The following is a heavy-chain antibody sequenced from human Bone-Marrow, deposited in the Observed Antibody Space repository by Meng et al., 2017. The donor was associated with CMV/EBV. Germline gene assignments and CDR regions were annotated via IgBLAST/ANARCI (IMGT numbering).Heavy chain of an antibody. D-gene: IGHD3-22*01. Sequence: GGSLRLSCAASGFTFRNYAMSWVRQAPGKGLEWFSSISSSSSYIYYADSVKGRFTISRDNAKNSLYLQMNSLRAEDTAVYYCARDVSRGWYYGMDVWGQGTTVTVSS. CDR1: GFTFRNYA. J-gene: IGHJ6*02. CDR2: ISSSSSYI. V-gene: IGHV3-21*01. CDR3: ARDVSRGWYYGMDV.